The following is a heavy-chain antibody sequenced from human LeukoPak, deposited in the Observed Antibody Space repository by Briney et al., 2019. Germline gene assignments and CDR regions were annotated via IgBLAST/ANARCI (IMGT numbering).Heavy chain of an antibody. CDR2: IYHSGST. V-gene: IGHV4-34*01. Sequence: PSETLSLTCAVYGGSFSGYYWGWLRQPPGKGLEWIGSIYHSGSTYYNPSLKSRVTISVDTSKNQFSLKLSSVTAADTAVYYCASNRAVTTKTGTFDYWGQGTLVTVSS. D-gene: IGHD4-17*01. CDR3: ASNRAVTTKTGTFDY. J-gene: IGHJ4*02. CDR1: GGSFSGYY.